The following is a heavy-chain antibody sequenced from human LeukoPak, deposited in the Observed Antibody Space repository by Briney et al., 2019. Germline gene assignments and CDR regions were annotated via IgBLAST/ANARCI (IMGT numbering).Heavy chain of an antibody. V-gene: IGHV3-48*01. Sequence: GGSLRLSCAASGFTFSSYSMNWVRQAPGKGLEWVSYISSSSSTIYYADSVKGRFTISRDNAKNSLYLQMNSLRAEDTAVYYCARDGVVPAAITHRYYGMDVGAQGPTATVPS. CDR1: GFTFSSYS. CDR3: ARDGVVPAAITHRYYGMDV. CDR2: ISSSSSTI. D-gene: IGHD2-2*02. J-gene: IGHJ6*02.